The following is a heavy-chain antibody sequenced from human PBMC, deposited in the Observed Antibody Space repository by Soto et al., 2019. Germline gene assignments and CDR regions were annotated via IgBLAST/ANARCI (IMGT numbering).Heavy chain of an antibody. Sequence: SETLSLTCAVYGGSISSSNWWSWVRQPPGKGLEWIGEIYHSGSTNYNPSLKSRVTISVDKSKNQFSLKLSSVTAADMAVYYCARAVGVPETSITMIVVVTPARYFDLWGRGTLVTVSS. CDR2: IYHSGST. V-gene: IGHV4-4*02. CDR3: ARAVGVPETSITMIVVVTPARYFDL. D-gene: IGHD3-22*01. J-gene: IGHJ2*01. CDR1: GGSISSSNW.